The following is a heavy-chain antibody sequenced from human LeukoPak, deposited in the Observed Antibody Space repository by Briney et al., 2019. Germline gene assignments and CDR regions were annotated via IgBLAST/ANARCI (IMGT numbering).Heavy chain of an antibody. Sequence: GGSLRLSCAPSGLTFSTYWMNWVRQAPGKGLEWVANINQDGSLTYYMDSVKGRFTISRDNAKNSLYLQMNSLRGEDTAVYYCASGYAGGWSSFHYWGQGTLVTVSS. J-gene: IGHJ4*02. D-gene: IGHD6-19*01. CDR3: ASGYAGGWSSFHY. CDR2: INQDGSLT. V-gene: IGHV3-7*01. CDR1: GLTFSTYW.